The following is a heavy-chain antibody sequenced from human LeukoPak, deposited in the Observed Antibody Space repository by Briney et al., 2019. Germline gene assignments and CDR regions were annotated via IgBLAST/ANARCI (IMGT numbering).Heavy chain of an antibody. V-gene: IGHV3-53*01. CDR3: AREVETAAGPQDAFDI. CDR1: GFTVSSNY. J-gene: IGHJ3*02. D-gene: IGHD6-13*01. CDR2: IYSGGST. Sequence: GGSLRLSCAASGFTVSSNYMSWVRQAPGKGLEWVSVIYSGGSTYYADSVKGRFTISRDNSKSTLYLQMNSLRAEDTAVYYCAREVETAAGPQDAFDIWGQGTMVTVSS.